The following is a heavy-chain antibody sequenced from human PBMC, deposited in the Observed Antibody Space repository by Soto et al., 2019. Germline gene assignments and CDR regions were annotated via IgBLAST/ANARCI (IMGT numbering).Heavy chain of an antibody. CDR2: IYYSGTT. CDR1: GGSISSGDYY. Sequence: SETLSLTCTVSGGSISSGDYYWSWIRQPPGKGLEWIGYIYYSGTTYYNPSLKSRVSISIDTSKNHFSLRLTSVTAADTAVYYCARSKLRWNYDIWGQGTLVTVS. J-gene: IGHJ4*02. CDR3: ARSKLRWNYDI. D-gene: IGHD4-17*01. V-gene: IGHV4-30-4*01.